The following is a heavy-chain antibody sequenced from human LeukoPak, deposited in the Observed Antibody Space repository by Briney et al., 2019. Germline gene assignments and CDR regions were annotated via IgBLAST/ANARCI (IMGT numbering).Heavy chain of an antibody. CDR3: ARLSGTYSRGGDH. Sequence: GGSLRLSCAASGFTFSSYAMSWVRQAPGKGLEWVSHISGSGYAIHHPGSVKGRFTISRDNAKNSLYLQMNSLRVEDSAVYYCARLSGTYSRGGDHWGQGTLVTVSS. V-gene: IGHV3-48*04. CDR2: ISGSGYAI. D-gene: IGHD1-26*01. J-gene: IGHJ4*02. CDR1: GFTFSSYA.